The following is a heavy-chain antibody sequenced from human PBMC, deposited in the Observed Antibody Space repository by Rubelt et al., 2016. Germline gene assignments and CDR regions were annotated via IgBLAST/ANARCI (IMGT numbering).Heavy chain of an antibody. V-gene: IGHV3-48*04. J-gene: IGHJ6*02. CDR3: ARDFGSQRGLDV. D-gene: IGHD3-3*01. CDR2: ISSGSSTI. Sequence: GKGLEWVSYISSGSSTIYYADSVKGRFTISRDNAKNSLYLQMNSLRAEDTAVYYGARDFGSQRGLDVWGQGTTVTVSS.